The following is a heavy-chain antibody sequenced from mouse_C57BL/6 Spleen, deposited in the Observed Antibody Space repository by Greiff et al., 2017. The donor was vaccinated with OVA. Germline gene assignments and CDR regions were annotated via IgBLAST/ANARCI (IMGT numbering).Heavy chain of an antibody. CDR3: TTRVSFYLDY. D-gene: IGHD6-2*01. V-gene: IGHV14-4*01. CDR1: GFNIKDDY. CDR2: IDPENGDT. J-gene: IGHJ2*01. Sequence: VQLQQSGAELVRPGASVKLSCTASGFNIKDDYMHWVKQRPEQGLEWIGWIDPENGDTEYASKFQGKATITADTSSNTAYLQLSSLTSEDTAVYYCTTRVSFYLDYWGQGTTLTVSS.